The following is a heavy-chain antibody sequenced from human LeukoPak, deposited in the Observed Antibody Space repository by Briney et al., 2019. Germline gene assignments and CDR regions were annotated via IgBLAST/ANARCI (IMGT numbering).Heavy chain of an antibody. CDR2: INHSGST. Sequence: SETLSLTCAVYGGSFSGYYWSWIRQPPGKGLEWIGEINHSGSTNYNPSLKSRVTISVDTSKNQFSLKLSSVTAADTAVCYCARGFSSGYIDYWGQGTLVTVSS. J-gene: IGHJ4*02. V-gene: IGHV4-34*01. CDR3: ARGFSSGYIDY. CDR1: GGSFSGYY. D-gene: IGHD3-22*01.